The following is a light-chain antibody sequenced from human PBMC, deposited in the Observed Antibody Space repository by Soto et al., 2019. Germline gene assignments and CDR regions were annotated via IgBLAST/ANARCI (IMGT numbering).Light chain of an antibody. CDR1: SSDVGGYNY. CDR3: SSYTSSSTRV. CDR2: EVS. V-gene: IGLV2-14*01. J-gene: IGLJ3*02. Sequence: QSALTQPASVSGSPGQSITISCTGTSSDVGGYNYVSWYQQHPGKAPKLMIYEVSNRPSGVSNRFSGSKSGNTASLIISGLQAEDEADYYCSSYTSSSTRVFGGGTKPTVL.